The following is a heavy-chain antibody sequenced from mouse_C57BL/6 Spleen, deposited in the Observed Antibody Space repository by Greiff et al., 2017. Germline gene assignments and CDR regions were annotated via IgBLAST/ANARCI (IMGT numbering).Heavy chain of an antibody. V-gene: IGHV1-80*01. D-gene: IGHD3-2*02. CDR1: GYAFSSYW. CDR2: IYPGDGDT. Sequence: QVQLKESGAELVKPGASVKISCKASGYAFSSYWMNWVKQRPGKGLEWIGQIYPGDGDTNYNGKFKGKATLTADKSSSTAYMQLSSLTSEDSAVYFCARSGDGGFAYWGQGTLVTVSA. CDR3: ARSGDGGFAY. J-gene: IGHJ3*01.